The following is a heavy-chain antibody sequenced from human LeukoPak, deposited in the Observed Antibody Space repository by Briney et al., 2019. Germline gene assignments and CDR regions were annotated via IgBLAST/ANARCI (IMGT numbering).Heavy chain of an antibody. J-gene: IGHJ4*02. CDR2: INHSGST. CDR3: ASIRATYDILTGPLYYFDY. V-gene: IGHV4-34*01. CDR1: GGSFSGYY. D-gene: IGHD3-9*01. Sequence: SETLSLTCAVYGGSFSGYYWSWIRQPPGKGLEWIGEINHSGSTNYNPSLKSRVTISVDTSKNQFSLKLSSVTAADTAVYYCASIRATYDILTGPLYYFDYWGQGTLVTVSS.